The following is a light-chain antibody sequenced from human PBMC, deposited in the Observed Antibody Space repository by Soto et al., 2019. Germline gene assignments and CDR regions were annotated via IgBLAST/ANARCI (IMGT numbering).Light chain of an antibody. V-gene: IGKV1-39*01. CDR3: QQSYNSPPWT. J-gene: IGKJ1*01. CDR2: RAS. Sequence: DIQMTQSPSSLSASVGDRVTISCRASQTISTSLNWYQQKPGTAPRLLIYRASSVKSGVPPRLSGSGSGRDFTLTISSLRPEDIATYFCQQSYNSPPWTFGQGTKVEVK. CDR1: QTISTS.